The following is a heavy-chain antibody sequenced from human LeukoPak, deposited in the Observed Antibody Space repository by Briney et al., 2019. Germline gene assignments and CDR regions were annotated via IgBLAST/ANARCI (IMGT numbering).Heavy chain of an antibody. V-gene: IGHV4-59*11. CDR3: ARGRWLQPDFDC. D-gene: IGHD5-24*01. CDR2: IYYSEYT. J-gene: IGHJ4*02. Sequence: PSETLSLTCTVSGDSIGNQYWSWIRQLPGKGLEWIGYIYYSEYTKYNPSLESRVTISVDTSKNQFSLKLSSVTAADTAVYYCARGRWLQPDFDCWGQGTLVTVSS. CDR1: GDSIGNQY.